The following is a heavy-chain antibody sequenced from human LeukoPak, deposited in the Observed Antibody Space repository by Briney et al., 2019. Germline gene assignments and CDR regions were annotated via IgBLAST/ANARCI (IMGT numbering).Heavy chain of an antibody. J-gene: IGHJ6*03. Sequence: GESLRLSCAASGFTFNTYSMNWVRQAPGKGLEWVSSISRSSGYIFYGDSVRGRFSISRDNAKNSLYLQMNSLRAEDTAIYYCARHGSESSYYYYMDVWGKGTTVTVSS. D-gene: IGHD3-10*01. V-gene: IGHV3-21*01. CDR3: ARHGSESSYYYYMDV. CDR1: GFTFNTYS. CDR2: ISRSSGYI.